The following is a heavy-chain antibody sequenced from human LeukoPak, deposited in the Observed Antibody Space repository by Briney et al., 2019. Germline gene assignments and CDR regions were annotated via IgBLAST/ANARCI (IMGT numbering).Heavy chain of an antibody. CDR1: GGSFSGYY. J-gene: IGHJ5*02. CDR2: INHSGST. V-gene: IGHV4-34*01. CDR3: ARGTWIPLSLWWFDP. D-gene: IGHD5-18*01. Sequence: SETLSLTCAVYGGSFSGYYWSWIRQPPGKGLEWIGEINHSGSTNYNPSLKSRVTISVDTSKNQFSLKLSSVTAADTAVYYCARGTWIPLSLWWFDPWGQGTLVTVSS.